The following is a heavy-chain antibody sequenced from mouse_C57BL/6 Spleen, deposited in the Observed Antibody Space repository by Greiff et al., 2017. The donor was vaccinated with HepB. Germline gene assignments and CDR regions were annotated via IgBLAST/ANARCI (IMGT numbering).Heavy chain of an antibody. CDR3: ARRGWGSMITTGGYYAMDY. V-gene: IGHV1-55*01. J-gene: IGHJ4*01. CDR2: IYPGSGST. D-gene: IGHD2-4*01. CDR1: GYTFTSYW. Sequence: QVQLQQPGAELVKPGASVKMSCKASGYTFTSYWITWVKQRPGQGLEWIGDIYPGSGSTNYNEKFKSKATLTVDTSSSTAYMQLSSLTSEDSAVYYCARRGWGSMITTGGYYAMDYWGQGTSVTVSS.